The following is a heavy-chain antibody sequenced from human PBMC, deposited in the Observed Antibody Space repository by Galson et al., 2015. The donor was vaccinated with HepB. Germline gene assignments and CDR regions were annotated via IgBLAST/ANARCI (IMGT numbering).Heavy chain of an antibody. D-gene: IGHD6-19*01. CDR2: ISYGGSGK. Sequence: SLRLSCAASGFTFSNFIMHWVRQAPGKGLEWVAGISYGGSGKNYADSVKGRFTISRDNSKNTLYLQMNSLRAEDTAVYYCARSSNYYYDYMDVWGKGTTVTVSS. J-gene: IGHJ6*03. CDR3: ARSSNYYYDYMDV. V-gene: IGHV3-30-3*01. CDR1: GFTFSNFI.